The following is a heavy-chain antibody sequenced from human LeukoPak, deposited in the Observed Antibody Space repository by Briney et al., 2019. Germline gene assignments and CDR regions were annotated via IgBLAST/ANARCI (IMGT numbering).Heavy chain of an antibody. J-gene: IGHJ4*02. CDR1: GGSISSSSYY. V-gene: IGHV4-39*01. D-gene: IGHD3-22*01. CDR3: ARHNRITMIVVDPYYFDY. Sequence: SETLSPTCTVSGGSISSSSYYWGWIRQPPGKGLEWIGSIYYSGSTYYNPSLKSRVTISVDTSKNQFSLKLSSVTAADTAVYYCARHNRITMIVVDPYYFDYWGQGTLVTVSS. CDR2: IYYSGST.